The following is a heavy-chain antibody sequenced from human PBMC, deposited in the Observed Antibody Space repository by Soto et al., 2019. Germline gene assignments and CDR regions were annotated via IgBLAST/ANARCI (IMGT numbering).Heavy chain of an antibody. CDR1: GFTFSSYG. Sequence: GGSLRLSCAASGFTFSSYGMHWVRQAPGKGLEWVAVIWYDGSNKYYADSVKGRFTISRDNSKNTLYLQMNSLRAEDTAVYYCARGFKQPLPEEHYYGMDGSGQGSTVTV. J-gene: IGHJ6*02. CDR2: IWYDGSNK. V-gene: IGHV3-33*01. D-gene: IGHD2-2*01. CDR3: ARGFKQPLPEEHYYGMDG.